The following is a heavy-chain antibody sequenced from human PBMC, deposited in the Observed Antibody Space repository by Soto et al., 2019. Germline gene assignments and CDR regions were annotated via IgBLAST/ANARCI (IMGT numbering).Heavy chain of an antibody. Sequence: QMQLMLSGHEVKKPGTSVKVSCKASGFTLRSADVQWVRQTRGQRLEWIGWIVGGSGSTNYAQQFQGRLAITRDMSTSTVYMELSSLRSDDTAVYYCAADWSNRPFDFWGQGTLVTVSS. CDR3: AADWSNRPFDF. J-gene: IGHJ4*02. CDR1: GFTLRSAD. V-gene: IGHV1-58*01. CDR2: IVGGSGST. D-gene: IGHD3-3*01.